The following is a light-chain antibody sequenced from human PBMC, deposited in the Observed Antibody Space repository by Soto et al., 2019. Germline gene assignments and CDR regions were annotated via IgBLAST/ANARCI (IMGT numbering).Light chain of an antibody. V-gene: IGKV1-39*01. CDR1: QSISSY. CDR2: DVS. J-gene: IGKJ1*01. Sequence: DIQMTQSPSSLSASVGDRVTITCRASQSISSYLNWYQQKPREAPKLLIYDVSSLQSGVPSRFSGGGSGTDFTLTISSLQPEDFATYYCQQSYNTPWTFGQGTKVEIK. CDR3: QQSYNTPWT.